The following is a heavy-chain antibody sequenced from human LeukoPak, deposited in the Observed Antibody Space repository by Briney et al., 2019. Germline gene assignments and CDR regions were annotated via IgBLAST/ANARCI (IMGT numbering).Heavy chain of an antibody. J-gene: IGHJ6*02. CDR1: GGSVSGYY. D-gene: IGHD3-22*01. V-gene: IGHV4-4*07. Sequence: SETLSLTCTVSGGSVSGYYWNWIRQPAGKGLEWIGRIYPSGSTNYNPSLKSRVTISVDTSKNQFSLKLSSVTAADTAVYYCARHYSDYYDSSGYYHNYYYYYGMDVWGQGTTVTVSS. CDR3: ARHYSDYYDSSGYYHNYYYYYGMDV. CDR2: IYPSGST.